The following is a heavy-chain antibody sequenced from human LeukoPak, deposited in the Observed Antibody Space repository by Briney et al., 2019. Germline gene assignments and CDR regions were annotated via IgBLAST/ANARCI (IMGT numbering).Heavy chain of an antibody. Sequence: GGSLRLSCAASGFTVSSNYMSWFRQAPGKGLEWVANIKEDGSEKYYVDSVKGRSTISRDNAKNSLYLQMNSLRAEDTAVYYCARDRPLDYWGQGTLVTVSS. J-gene: IGHJ4*02. CDR2: IKEDGSEK. V-gene: IGHV3-7*01. CDR3: ARDRPLDY. CDR1: GFTVSSNY.